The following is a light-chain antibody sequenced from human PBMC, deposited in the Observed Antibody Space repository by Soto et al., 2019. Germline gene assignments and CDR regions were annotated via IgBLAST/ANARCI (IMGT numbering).Light chain of an antibody. Sequence: EIVLTQSPATLSLPPGERATLSCRASQSVSSYLAWYQQKPGQAPRLLIYDASARATGIPARFSGSGSGTDFTLTISSLEPEDFAVYYCQQRSNLMYTFGQGTKLEIK. CDR2: DAS. CDR3: QQRSNLMYT. CDR1: QSVSSY. J-gene: IGKJ2*01. V-gene: IGKV3-11*01.